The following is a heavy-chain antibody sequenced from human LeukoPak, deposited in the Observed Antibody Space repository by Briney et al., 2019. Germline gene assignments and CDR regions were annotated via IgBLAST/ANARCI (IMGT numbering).Heavy chain of an antibody. D-gene: IGHD2-8*01. CDR1: GFTFSSYA. Sequence: GGSLRLPCAGSGFTFSSYAMSWVRQAPGQGLEWVSVISDSGDYTSYADSVRGRFTISRDNSRNTLYPQMISLRPEDTAVYYCAKDTSIGKYCTNGVCSPFDYWGQGTLVTVSS. CDR3: AKDTSIGKYCTNGVCSPFDY. V-gene: IGHV3-23*01. CDR2: ISDSGDYT. J-gene: IGHJ4*02.